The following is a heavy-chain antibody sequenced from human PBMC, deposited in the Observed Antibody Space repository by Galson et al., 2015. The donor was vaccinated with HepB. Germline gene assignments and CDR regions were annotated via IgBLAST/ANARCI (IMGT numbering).Heavy chain of an antibody. V-gene: IGHV1-18*01. CDR2: ISAYNGNT. CDR1: GYTFSSYG. CDR3: ARVTRDSTVHYSYRYYMDV. J-gene: IGHJ6*03. D-gene: IGHD2/OR15-2a*01. Sequence: SVKVSCKASGYTFSSYGIGWVRQAPGQGLEWMGWISAYNGNTNYAPKLQGRVTMTTDTSTSTAYMELRSLRSDDTAVYFCARVTRDSTVHYSYRYYMDVWGKGTTVTVSS.